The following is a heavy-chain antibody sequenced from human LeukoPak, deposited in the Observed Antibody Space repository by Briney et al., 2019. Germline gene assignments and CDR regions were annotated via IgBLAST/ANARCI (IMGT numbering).Heavy chain of an antibody. CDR3: TRARYGGKPLDF. CDR2: ISYDGSNK. V-gene: IGHV3-30*03. J-gene: IGHJ4*02. CDR1: GFTFSSYG. Sequence: GGSLRLSCAASGFTFSSYGMHWVRQAPGKGLEWVAVISYDGSNKYYADSVKGRFTISRDNSKNSLYLQMDSLRVEDTALYYCTRARYGGKPLDFWGRGTLVIVSA. D-gene: IGHD4-23*01.